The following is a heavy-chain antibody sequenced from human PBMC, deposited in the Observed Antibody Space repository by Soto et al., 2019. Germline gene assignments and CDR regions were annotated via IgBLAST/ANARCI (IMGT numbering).Heavy chain of an antibody. V-gene: IGHV4-30-4*01. CDR1: GGSISSGDYY. D-gene: IGHD2-8*01. J-gene: IGHJ3*02. Sequence: SETLSLTCTPSGGSISSGDYYWSWIRQPPGKRLEWIGYIYYSGSTYYNPSLKSRVTISVDTSKNQFSLKLSSVTAADTAVYYCARGVRTSDAFEIWGQGTMVTFSS. CDR3: ARGVRTSDAFEI. CDR2: IYYSGST.